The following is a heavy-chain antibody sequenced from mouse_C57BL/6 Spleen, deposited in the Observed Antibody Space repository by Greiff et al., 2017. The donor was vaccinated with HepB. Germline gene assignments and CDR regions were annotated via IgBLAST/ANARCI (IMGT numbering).Heavy chain of an antibody. V-gene: IGHV1-42*01. CDR1: GYSFTGYY. J-gene: IGHJ2*01. D-gene: IGHD2-4*01. CDR2: INPSTGGT. CDR3: ARGITTRGYYFDY. Sequence: VQLQQSGPELVKPGASVKISCKASGYSFTGYYMNWVKQSPEKSLEWIGEINPSTGGTTYNQKFKAKATLTVDKSSSTAYMQLKSLTSEDSAVYYCARGITTRGYYFDYWGQGTTLTVSS.